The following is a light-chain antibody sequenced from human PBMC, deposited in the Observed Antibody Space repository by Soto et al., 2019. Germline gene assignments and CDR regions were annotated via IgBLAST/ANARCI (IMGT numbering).Light chain of an antibody. CDR1: QSVSSSY. CDR3: QQYGSSSSWT. CDR2: GAS. Sequence: EIVLTQSPGTLSLSPGDRATLSCRASQSVSSSYLAWYQQKPGQASRLLIYGASSRATGIPDRFSGSGSGTDFTLTINRLEPEDFAVYYCQQYGSSSSWTFGQGTKVDIK. V-gene: IGKV3-20*01. J-gene: IGKJ1*01.